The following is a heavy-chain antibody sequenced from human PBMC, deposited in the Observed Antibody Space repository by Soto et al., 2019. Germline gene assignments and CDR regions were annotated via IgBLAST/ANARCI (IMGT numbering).Heavy chain of an antibody. V-gene: IGHV1-18*01. CDR2: ISAYNGNT. J-gene: IGHJ4*02. CDR3: ARVTQHITMIVVVPPIY. D-gene: IGHD3-22*01. CDR1: GYTFTSYG. Sequence: ASVKVSCKASGYTFTSYGISWVRQAPEQGLEWMGWISAYNGNTNYAQKLQGRVTMTTDTSTSTAYMELRSLRSDDTAVYYCARVTQHITMIVVVPPIYWGQGTLVTVSS.